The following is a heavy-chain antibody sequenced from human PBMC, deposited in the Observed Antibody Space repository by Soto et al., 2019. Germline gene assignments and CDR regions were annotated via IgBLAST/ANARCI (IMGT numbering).Heavy chain of an antibody. CDR3: ARGRGAMILGVMVYLGS. J-gene: IGHJ4*02. V-gene: IGHV4-34*02. D-gene: IGHD3-10*01. CDR2: INHGGTT. CDR1: GSSFSGYY. Sequence: QVQLQQWGAGLLKPSETLSLTCAVSGSSFSGYYWNWIRQSPGKGLERIGEINHGGTTNYNPSLKSRVTRAVDTPKNQFSLRLTSVTAADTAVYYCARGRGAMILGVMVYLGSWDQGSLVTVSS.